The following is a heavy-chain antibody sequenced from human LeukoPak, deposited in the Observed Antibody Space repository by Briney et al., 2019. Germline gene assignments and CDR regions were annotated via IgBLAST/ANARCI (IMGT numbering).Heavy chain of an antibody. CDR2: IIPIFGTA. CDR1: GYTFTSYY. V-gene: IGHV1-69*06. J-gene: IGHJ4*02. CDR3: ARGRNYGDYAFDY. D-gene: IGHD4-17*01. Sequence: SVKVSCKASGYTFTSYYMHWVRQAPGQGLEWMGGIIPIFGTANYAQKFQGRVTITADKSTSTAYMELSSLRSEDTAVYYCARGRNYGDYAFDYWGQGTLVTVSS.